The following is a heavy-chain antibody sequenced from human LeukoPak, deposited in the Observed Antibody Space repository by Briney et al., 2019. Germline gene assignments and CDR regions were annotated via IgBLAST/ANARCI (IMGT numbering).Heavy chain of an antibody. CDR1: GGSFSGYY. J-gene: IGHJ5*02. Sequence: SETLSLTCAVYGGSFSGYYWSWIRQPPGKGLEWIGEINHSGSANYNPSLKSRVTISVDTSKNQFSLKLSSVTAADTAVYYCASNFRGVVPAALYNWFDPWGQGTLVTVSS. V-gene: IGHV4-34*01. D-gene: IGHD2-2*01. CDR2: INHSGSA. CDR3: ASNFRGVVPAALYNWFDP.